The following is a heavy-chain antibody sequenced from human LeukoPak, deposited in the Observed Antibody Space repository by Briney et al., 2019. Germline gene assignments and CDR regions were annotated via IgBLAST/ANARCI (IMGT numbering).Heavy chain of an antibody. CDR2: ISSSSSTI. CDR1: GFTFSSYS. J-gene: IGHJ4*02. D-gene: IGHD2-15*01. CDR3: AKQDIVVVVAALDY. V-gene: IGHV3-48*01. Sequence: PGGSLRLSCAASGFTFSSYSMNWVRQAPGKGLEWVSYISSSSSTIYYAVSVKGRFTISRDNAKNSLYLQMNSLRAEDTAVYYCAKQDIVVVVAALDYWGQGTLVTVSS.